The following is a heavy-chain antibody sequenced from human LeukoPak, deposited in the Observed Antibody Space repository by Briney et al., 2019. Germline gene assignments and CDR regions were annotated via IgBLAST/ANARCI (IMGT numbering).Heavy chain of an antibody. D-gene: IGHD4-17*01. CDR1: GFTFSSYA. V-gene: IGHV3-15*01. J-gene: IGHJ4*02. Sequence: GGSLRLSCAASGFTFSSYAMSWVRQAPGKGLEWVGRIKSKTDGGTTDYAAPVKGRFTISRDDSKNTLSLQMNSLQTEDTAVYYCATRGATVTTSSFDYWGQGTLVTVSS. CDR3: ATRGATVTTSSFDY. CDR2: IKSKTDGGTT.